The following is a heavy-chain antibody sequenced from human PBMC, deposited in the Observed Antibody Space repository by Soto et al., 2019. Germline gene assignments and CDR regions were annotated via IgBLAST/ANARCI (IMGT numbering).Heavy chain of an antibody. CDR3: ARDRSSSCLFYYYYYYGMDV. CDR1: LESLSIITTA. V-gene: IGHV6-1*01. J-gene: IGHJ6*02. Sequence: SQTLSLTCAISLESLSIITTAWNWISQSPSRGLEWLTRTYFRSKSYIDYAVSEKTRITINPDTSKNQFSLQLNSVTPAYTTVYYCARDRSSSCLFYYYYYYGMDVWGQGTTVTVSS. CDR2: TYFRSKSYI. D-gene: IGHD6-6*01.